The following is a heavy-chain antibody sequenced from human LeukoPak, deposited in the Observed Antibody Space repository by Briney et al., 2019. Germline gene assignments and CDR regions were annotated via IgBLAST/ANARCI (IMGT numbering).Heavy chain of an antibody. Sequence: GASVKVSCKASGYTFTSYYMHWVRQAPGQGLEWMGIINPSGGSTSYAQKFQGRVTMTRDTSTSTVYMELSSLRSEDTAVYYCARSLSAVAGTRGGDYWGQGTLVTVSS. D-gene: IGHD6-19*01. J-gene: IGHJ4*02. V-gene: IGHV1-46*01. CDR1: GYTFTSYY. CDR2: INPSGGST. CDR3: ARSLSAVAGTRGGDY.